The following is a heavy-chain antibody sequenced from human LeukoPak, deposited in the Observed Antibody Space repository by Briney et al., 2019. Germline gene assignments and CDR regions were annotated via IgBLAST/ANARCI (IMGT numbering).Heavy chain of an antibody. Sequence: GGSLRLSCAASAFTFSSYGMHWVRQAPGKGLEWVSFIRYDGSNKYYADSVKGRFTISRDNSKNTLYLQMNSLRAEDTAVYYCAKDLFGIAVAGTTYYYYYYMDVWGKGTTVTVSS. D-gene: IGHD6-19*01. J-gene: IGHJ6*03. V-gene: IGHV3-30*02. CDR3: AKDLFGIAVAGTTYYYYYYMDV. CDR2: IRYDGSNK. CDR1: AFTFSSYG.